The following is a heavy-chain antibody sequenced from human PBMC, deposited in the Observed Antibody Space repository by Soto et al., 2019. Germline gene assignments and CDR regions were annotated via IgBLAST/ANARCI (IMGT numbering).Heavy chain of an antibody. V-gene: IGHV4-59*01. Sequence: SETLSLTGTVSGGSISSYDWSWIRQPPGKGLEWIGYIYYSGSTNYNPSLKSRVTISVDTSKNQFSLKLSSVTAADTAVYYCARGVSIAARQGFDYCGQGTLVPVSS. CDR1: GGSISSYD. CDR3: ARGVSIAARQGFDY. CDR2: IYYSGST. J-gene: IGHJ4*02. D-gene: IGHD6-6*01.